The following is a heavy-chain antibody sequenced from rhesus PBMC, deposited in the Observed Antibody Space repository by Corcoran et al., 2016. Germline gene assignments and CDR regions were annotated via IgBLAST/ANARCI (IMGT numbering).Heavy chain of an antibody. CDR2: IYWNDSK. D-gene: IGHD6-31*01. J-gene: IGHJ4*01. CDR1: GFSISTTGPG. Sequence: QVTLKESGPALVKPTQTLTLTCTFSGFSISTTGPGVGWIRQPPGKALECLASIYWNDSKYYSTSLKSRLTISKDTSKNQVVLTMTNMDPVDTATYYCARGPLYSSGWYYFDYWGQGVLVTVSS. CDR3: ARGPLYSSGWYYFDY. V-gene: IGHV2-95*01.